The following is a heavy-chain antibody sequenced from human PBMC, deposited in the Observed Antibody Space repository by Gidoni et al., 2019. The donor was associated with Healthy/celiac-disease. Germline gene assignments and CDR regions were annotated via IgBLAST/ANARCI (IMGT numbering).Heavy chain of an antibody. J-gene: IGHJ4*02. Sequence: EVQLVESGGGLVKPGGSLRLSCAASGFTSSNAWMSWVRQAPGKGLEWVGRIKSKTDGGTTDYAAPVKGRFTISRDDSKNTLYLQMNSLKTEDTAVYYCTTDWDFWSGRSWSFDYWGQGTLVTVSS. D-gene: IGHD3-3*01. CDR1: GFTSSNAW. CDR3: TTDWDFWSGRSWSFDY. V-gene: IGHV3-15*01. CDR2: IKSKTDGGTT.